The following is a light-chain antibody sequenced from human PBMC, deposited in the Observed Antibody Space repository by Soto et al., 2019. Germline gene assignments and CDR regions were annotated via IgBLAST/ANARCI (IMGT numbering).Light chain of an antibody. CDR2: DDN. J-gene: IGLJ2*01. CDR3: QSYVFSNRVV. Sequence: NFMLTQPHSVSESQGKTVTISCARSSGSIATNYVQWYQQRPGSAPTTVIYDDNQRPSGVPDRFSGSIDSSSNSASLTISGLNTEDEADYYCQSYVFSNRVVFGGGTKLTVL. V-gene: IGLV6-57*04. CDR1: SGSIATNY.